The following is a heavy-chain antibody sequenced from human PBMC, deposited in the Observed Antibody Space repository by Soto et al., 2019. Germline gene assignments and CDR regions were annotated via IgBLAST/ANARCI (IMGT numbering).Heavy chain of an antibody. J-gene: IGHJ6*02. V-gene: IGHV1-18*04. CDR2: ISAYNGNT. D-gene: IGHD3-10*01. Sequence: ASVKVSCKASGYTFTSYGISWVRQAPGQGLEWMGWISAYNGNTNYAQKLQGRVTMTTDTSTSTAYMELRSLRSDDTAVYCCARDHMVRGTGWYYYYGMDVWGQGTTVTVSS. CDR1: GYTFTSYG. CDR3: ARDHMVRGTGWYYYYGMDV.